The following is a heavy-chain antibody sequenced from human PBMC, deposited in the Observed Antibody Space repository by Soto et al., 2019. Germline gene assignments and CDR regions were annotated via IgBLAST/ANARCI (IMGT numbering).Heavy chain of an antibody. D-gene: IGHD3-3*01. CDR3: ARDVEYYDFWSGYSLGYFDY. V-gene: IGHV4-59*01. Sequence: SETLSLTCTVLGCSIISYYWSWIRQSPGEGLEWIGYIYYSGSTNYNPSLKSRVTISVDTSKNQFSLKLSSVTAADTAVYYCARDVEYYDFWSGYSLGYFDYWGQGTLVTVS. CDR2: IYYSGST. J-gene: IGHJ4*02. CDR1: GCSIISYY.